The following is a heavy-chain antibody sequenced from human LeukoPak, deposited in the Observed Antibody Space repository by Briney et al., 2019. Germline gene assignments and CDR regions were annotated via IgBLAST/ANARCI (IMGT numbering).Heavy chain of an antibody. D-gene: IGHD3-10*01. CDR3: AGDPPGTPVGFDV. CDR1: AGTFNRYA. CDR2: ITPLSATP. Sequence: SVKVSCKASAGTFNRYATSWARQAPGQGLEWMGRITPLSATPSQSQWIQGRVTVTADISTNTVYLDLSSLRSEDTALYFCAGDPPGTPVGFDVWGQGTMVTVSS. V-gene: IGHV1-69*06. J-gene: IGHJ3*01.